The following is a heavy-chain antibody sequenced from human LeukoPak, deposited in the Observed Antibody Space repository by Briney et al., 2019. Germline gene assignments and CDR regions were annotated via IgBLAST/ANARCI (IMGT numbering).Heavy chain of an antibody. V-gene: IGHV4-34*01. CDR3: AASGGPINWFDP. Sequence: PSETLSLTCAVDGGSFSGYYWGWIRQPPGKGLQWIGEITHNGYTSYNPALKSRVTISIDTSKNEFSLKVSSVTAADMAIYYCAASGGPINWFDPWGQGTLVTVSS. J-gene: IGHJ5*02. CDR2: ITHNGYT. D-gene: IGHD3-10*01. CDR1: GGSFSGYY.